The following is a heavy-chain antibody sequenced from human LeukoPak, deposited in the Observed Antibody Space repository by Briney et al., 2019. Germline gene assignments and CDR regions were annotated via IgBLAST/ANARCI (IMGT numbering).Heavy chain of an antibody. D-gene: IGHD1-7*01. CDR1: GFPFSSYA. V-gene: IGHV3-64*01. CDR3: ARGAGTTSPIDY. Sequence: GGSLRLSCAASGFPFSSYAMHSVRQAPGKGLEYVPAISSNGGSTYYANSVKGRFTISRDNSKNTLYLQMGSLRAEDMAVYYCARGAGTTSPIDYWGQGTLVTVSS. CDR2: ISSNGGST. J-gene: IGHJ4*02.